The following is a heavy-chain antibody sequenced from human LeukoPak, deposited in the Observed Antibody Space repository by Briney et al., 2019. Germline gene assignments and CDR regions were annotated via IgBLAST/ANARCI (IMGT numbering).Heavy chain of an antibody. CDR2: INPSGGST. D-gene: IGHD6-19*01. J-gene: IGHJ4*02. Sequence: ASVTVSCKASGYTFTSYYMHWVRQAPGQGLEWMGIINPSGGSTSYAQKFQGRVTMTRDMSTSTVCMELSSLRSEDTAVYYCARVAPLSGWYDPGSYFDYWGQGTLVTVSS. CDR1: GYTFTSYY. CDR3: ARVAPLSGWYDPGSYFDY. V-gene: IGHV1-46*01.